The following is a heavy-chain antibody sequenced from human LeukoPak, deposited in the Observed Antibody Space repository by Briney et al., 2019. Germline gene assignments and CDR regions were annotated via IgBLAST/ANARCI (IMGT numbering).Heavy chain of an antibody. CDR2: IRSKAYGGTT. V-gene: IGHV3-49*03. D-gene: IGHD3-22*01. Sequence: GSLRLSCTAPGFTFGDYALNWFRQAPGKGLERGGFIRSKAYGGTTEYAASVKGRFIISRDDSKSIAYLQMNSLNTEDTAVYYCTSFYYFDSSGSPFDYWGQGTLVTVSS. CDR1: GFTFGDYA. CDR3: TSFYYFDSSGSPFDY. J-gene: IGHJ4*02.